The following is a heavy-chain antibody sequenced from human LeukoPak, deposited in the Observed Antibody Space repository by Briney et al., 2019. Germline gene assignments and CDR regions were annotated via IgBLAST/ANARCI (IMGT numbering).Heavy chain of an antibody. D-gene: IGHD6-6*01. J-gene: IGHJ4*02. V-gene: IGHV3-66*02. CDR3: ARDSRSSSGGDY. CDR2: IYSGGST. Sequence: PGGSLRLSCAASGFTVSSNYMSRVRQAPGKGLEWVSVIYSGGSTYYADSVKGRFTISRDNSKNTLYLQMNSLRAEDQAVYYCARDSRSSSGGDYWGQGTLVTVSS. CDR1: GFTVSSNY.